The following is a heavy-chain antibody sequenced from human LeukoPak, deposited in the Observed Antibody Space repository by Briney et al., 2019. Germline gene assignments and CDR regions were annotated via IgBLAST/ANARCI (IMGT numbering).Heavy chain of an antibody. Sequence: PGGSLRLSCAASGFTFNSYGISWVRQAPGKGLEWVAVISYDGSNKYYADSVKGRFTISRDNSKNTLYLQMNSLRAEDTAVYYCAKGGGSSWFFHNYYYMDVWGKGTTVTVSS. D-gene: IGHD6-13*01. J-gene: IGHJ6*03. CDR3: AKGGGSSWFFHNYYYMDV. CDR1: GFTFNSYG. CDR2: ISYDGSNK. V-gene: IGHV3-30*18.